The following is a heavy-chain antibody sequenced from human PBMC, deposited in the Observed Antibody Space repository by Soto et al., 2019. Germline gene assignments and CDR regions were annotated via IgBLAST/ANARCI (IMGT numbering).Heavy chain of an antibody. J-gene: IGHJ4*01. Sequence: ASVKVSCKASRYTFTAYFIHWVRQAPGQGLEWMGWMNSNNGDTFYAQKFQGRLTMTRDTSINTAYMELSRLRSDDTAVYYCAREAYNGNYDYWGHGFLVSVPQ. V-gene: IGHV1-2*02. CDR3: AREAYNGNYDY. CDR1: RYTFTAYF. CDR2: MNSNNGDT. D-gene: IGHD1-20*01.